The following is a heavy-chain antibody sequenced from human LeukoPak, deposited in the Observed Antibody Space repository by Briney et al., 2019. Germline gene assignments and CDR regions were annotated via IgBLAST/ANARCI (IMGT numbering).Heavy chain of an antibody. Sequence: PSETLSLTCTVSGGSISSYYWSWIRQPPGKGLEWMGYIYYSGSTNYNPSLKSRVTIPVDTSKNQFSLKLSSVTAADTAVYYCASMAAPDLNNYYYYYYMDVWGKGTTVTVSS. V-gene: IGHV4-59*01. J-gene: IGHJ6*03. CDR2: IYYSGST. D-gene: IGHD6-13*01. CDR1: GGSISSYY. CDR3: ASMAAPDLNNYYYYYYMDV.